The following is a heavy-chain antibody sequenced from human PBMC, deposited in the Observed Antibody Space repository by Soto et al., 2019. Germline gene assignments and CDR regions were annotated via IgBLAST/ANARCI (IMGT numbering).Heavy chain of an antibody. CDR3: AKDGGAPSGLDH. CDR1: GGTFSSYA. Sequence: QVQLVQSGAEVKKPGSSVKVSCKASGGTFSSYAISWVRQAPGQGLEWMGGIIPIFGTANYAQTFQGRVTITADESTSTADMELSSLSPEDTAVYYCAKDGGAPSGLDHWGQGTLVTVSS. D-gene: IGHD6-19*01. CDR2: IIPIFGTA. J-gene: IGHJ4*02. V-gene: IGHV1-69*01.